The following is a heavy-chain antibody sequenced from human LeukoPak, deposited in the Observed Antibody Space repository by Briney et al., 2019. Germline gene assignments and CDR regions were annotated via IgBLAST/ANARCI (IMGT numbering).Heavy chain of an antibody. CDR1: GGSISSGGYS. V-gene: IGHV4-30-2*01. J-gene: IGHJ4*02. CDR2: IYHSGST. D-gene: IGHD3-3*01. CDR3: ARGDYDFWSGYHYPYYFDY. Sequence: PSQTLSLTCAVSGGSISSGGYSWSWIRQPPGKGLEWIGYIYHSGSTYYNPSLKSRVTISVDRSKNQFSLKLSSVTAADTAVYYCARGDYDFWSGYHYPYYFDYWGQGTLVTVSS.